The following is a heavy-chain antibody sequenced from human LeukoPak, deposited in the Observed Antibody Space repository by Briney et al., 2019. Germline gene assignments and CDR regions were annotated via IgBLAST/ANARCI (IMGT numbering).Heavy chain of an antibody. Sequence: PGGSLRLSCAASGFTFSSYSMNWVRQAPGKGLEWVSSISSSSSYTNYADSVKGRFTISRDNAKNSLYLQMNSLRAEDTAVYYCARSVGGANDYWGQGTLVTVSS. CDR2: ISSSSSYT. J-gene: IGHJ4*02. CDR3: ARSVGGANDY. D-gene: IGHD3-16*01. V-gene: IGHV3-21*01. CDR1: GFTFSSYS.